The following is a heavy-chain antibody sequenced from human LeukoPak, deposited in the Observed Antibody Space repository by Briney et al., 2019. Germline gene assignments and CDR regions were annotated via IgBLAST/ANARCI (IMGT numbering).Heavy chain of an antibody. J-gene: IGHJ4*02. CDR3: ASTPYSGSYMLVY. D-gene: IGHD1-26*01. Sequence: GGSLRLSCAASGFTFSSYAMHWVRQAPGKGLEWVAVISYDGSNKYYADSVKGRFTISRDNSKNTLYLQMNSLRAEDTAVYYCASTPYSGSYMLVYWGQGTLVTVSS. V-gene: IGHV3-30*04. CDR1: GFTFSSYA. CDR2: ISYDGSNK.